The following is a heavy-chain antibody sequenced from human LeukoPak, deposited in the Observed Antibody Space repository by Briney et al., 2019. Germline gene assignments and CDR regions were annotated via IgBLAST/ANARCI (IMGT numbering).Heavy chain of an antibody. D-gene: IGHD3-3*01. Sequence: ASVKVSCKASGYTFTGYYMHWVRQAPGQGLEWMGWMNHNSGNTGYAQKFQGRVTITRNTSISTAYMELSSLRSEDTAVYYCARAPSTRITIFGVVTRTGYFDYWGQGTLVTVSS. CDR3: ARAPSTRITIFGVVTRTGYFDY. V-gene: IGHV1-8*03. CDR2: MNHNSGNT. J-gene: IGHJ4*02. CDR1: GYTFTGYY.